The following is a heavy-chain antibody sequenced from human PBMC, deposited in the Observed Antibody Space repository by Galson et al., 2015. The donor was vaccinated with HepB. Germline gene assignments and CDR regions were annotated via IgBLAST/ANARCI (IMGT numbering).Heavy chain of an antibody. CDR2: IWYDGSKK. CDR3: ARDRDYYGSGNYGYGIYHYYGMDV. CDR1: GFTFSSYG. Sequence: SLRLSCAASGFTFSSYGMNWVRQAPGKGLEWVAVIWYDGSKKFYAESVKGRFTISRDNSKNTLFLQMDSLRAEDTAVYYCARDRDYYGSGNYGYGIYHYYGMDVWGQGTTVTVSS. D-gene: IGHD3-10*01. V-gene: IGHV3-33*01. J-gene: IGHJ6*02.